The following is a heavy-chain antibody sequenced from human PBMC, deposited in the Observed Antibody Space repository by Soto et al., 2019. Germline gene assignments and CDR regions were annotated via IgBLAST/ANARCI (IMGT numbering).Heavy chain of an antibody. CDR3: ARVASSGPLNWFDP. CDR1: GGSISSYY. V-gene: IGHV4-59*01. Sequence: SETLSLTCTVSGGSISSYYWSWIRQPPGKGLEWIGYIYYSGSTNYNPSLKSRVTISVDTSKNQFPLKLSSVTAADTAVYYCARVASSGPLNWFDPWGQGTLVTVSS. D-gene: IGHD6-19*01. CDR2: IYYSGST. J-gene: IGHJ5*02.